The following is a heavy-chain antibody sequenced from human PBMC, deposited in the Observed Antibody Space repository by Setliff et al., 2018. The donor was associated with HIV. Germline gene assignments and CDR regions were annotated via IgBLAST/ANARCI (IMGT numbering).Heavy chain of an antibody. D-gene: IGHD2-15*01. CDR3: ARLGRAIDDGGSSLRLDF. CDR2: ISSSGTT. V-gene: IGHV4-4*09. CDR1: DDSFSNYD. J-gene: IGHJ4*02. Sequence: TSETLSLTCVVSDDSFSNYDWTWIRQPPGKALQWIGYISSSGTTNYNPSLRSRVTISVEPSNTPFSLWLRSVTAADTATYFCARLGRAIDDGGSSLRLDFWGQGMLVTVSS.